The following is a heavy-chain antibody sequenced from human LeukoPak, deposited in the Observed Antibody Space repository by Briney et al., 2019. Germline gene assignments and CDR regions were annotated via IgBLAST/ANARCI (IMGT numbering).Heavy chain of an antibody. CDR2: ISSSSSYI. CDR3: AHYYDSSGRDAFDI. Sequence: GGSLSLSCAASGFTFSSYSMNWVRQAPGKGLEWVSSISSSSSYIYYADSVKGRFTISRDNAKNSLYLQMNSLRAEDTAVYYCAHYYDSSGRDAFDIWGQGTMVTVSS. V-gene: IGHV3-21*01. CDR1: GFTFSSYS. D-gene: IGHD3-22*01. J-gene: IGHJ3*02.